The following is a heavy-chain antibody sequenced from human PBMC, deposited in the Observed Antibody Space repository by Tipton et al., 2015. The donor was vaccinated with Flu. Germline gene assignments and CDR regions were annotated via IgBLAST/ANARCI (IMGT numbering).Heavy chain of an antibody. CDR1: GGSISSGGYY. J-gene: IGHJ5*02. D-gene: IGHD3-10*02. Sequence: TLSLTCTFSGGSISSGGYYWSWIRQHPGKGLEWIGYIYYSGSTYYNPSLKSRVTISVDTSKNQFSLKLSSVTAADTAVYYCARGTTFANWFDPWGQGTLVTVSS. V-gene: IGHV4-31*03. CDR2: IYYSGST. CDR3: ARGTTFANWFDP.